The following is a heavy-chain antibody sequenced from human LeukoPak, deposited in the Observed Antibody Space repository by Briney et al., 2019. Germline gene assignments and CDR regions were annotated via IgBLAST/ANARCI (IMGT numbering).Heavy chain of an antibody. CDR2: IKQDGSEE. V-gene: IGHV3-7*01. Sequence: HPGGSLRLSCAASGFTFSSYWMSWVRQAPGKGLEWVADIKQDGSEENYVDSAKGRFTISRDNAKNSLYLQMNSLRAEDTAMYHCARVHIVDDRSGYRPPDYWGQGTLVTVSS. CDR1: GFTFSSYW. CDR3: ARVHIVDDRSGYRPPDY. D-gene: IGHD3-22*01. J-gene: IGHJ4*02.